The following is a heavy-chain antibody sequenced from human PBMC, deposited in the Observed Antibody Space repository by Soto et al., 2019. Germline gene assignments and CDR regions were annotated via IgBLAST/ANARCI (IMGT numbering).Heavy chain of an antibody. CDR3: AKDRRITMVRGVLRAFDS. CDR1: GFTFSSYG. CDR2: ISYDGSNK. D-gene: IGHD3-10*01. V-gene: IGHV3-30*18. Sequence: GGSLRLSCAASGFTFSSYGMHWVRQAPGKGLEWVAVISYDGSNKYYADSVKGRFTISRDNYKNMLYLQMNSLRAEDTAVYYCAKDRRITMVRGVLRAFDSWGQGNLVTVSS. J-gene: IGHJ4*01.